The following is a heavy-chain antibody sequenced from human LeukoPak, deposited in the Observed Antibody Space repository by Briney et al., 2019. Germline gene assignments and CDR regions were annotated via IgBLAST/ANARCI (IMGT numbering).Heavy chain of an antibody. D-gene: IGHD1-26*01. Sequence: GGSLRLSCAASGFTFSSYSMNWVRQAPGKGLEWVSSISSSSSYIYYADSVKGRFTISRDNAKNSLYLQMNSLRAEDTAVYYCARDYGWYSGSQYFDYWGQGTLVTVSS. CDR3: ARDYGWYSGSQYFDY. CDR2: ISSSSSYI. J-gene: IGHJ4*02. CDR1: GFTFSSYS. V-gene: IGHV3-21*01.